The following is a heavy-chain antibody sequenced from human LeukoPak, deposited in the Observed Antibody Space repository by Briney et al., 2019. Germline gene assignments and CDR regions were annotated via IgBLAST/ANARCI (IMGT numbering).Heavy chain of an antibody. CDR3: AKLGGSGVYSYGYRFDY. D-gene: IGHD5-18*01. J-gene: IGHJ4*02. Sequence: GGSLRLSCAASGFTFSSYAMSWVRQAPGKGLEWVSAISGSGGSTYYADSVKGRFTISRDNSKNTLYLQMNSLRAEDTAVYYCAKLGGSGVYSYGYRFDYWGQGTLVSVSS. CDR1: GFTFSSYA. CDR2: ISGSGGST. V-gene: IGHV3-23*01.